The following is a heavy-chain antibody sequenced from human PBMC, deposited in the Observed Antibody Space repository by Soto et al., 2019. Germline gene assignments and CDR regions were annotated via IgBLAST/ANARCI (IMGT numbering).Heavy chain of an antibody. D-gene: IGHD6-13*01. CDR3: ARDSGSRWSHLYYYYGMDV. CDR2: INPNSGGT. CDR1: GYTFTGYY. Sequence: QVQLVQSGAEVKKPGASVKVSCKASGYTFTGYYMHWVRQAPGQGLEWMGWINPNSGGTNYAQKFQGWVTMTRDTSISTAYMELSRLRSDDTAVYYCARDSGSRWSHLYYYYGMDVWGQGTTVTVSS. V-gene: IGHV1-2*04. J-gene: IGHJ6*02.